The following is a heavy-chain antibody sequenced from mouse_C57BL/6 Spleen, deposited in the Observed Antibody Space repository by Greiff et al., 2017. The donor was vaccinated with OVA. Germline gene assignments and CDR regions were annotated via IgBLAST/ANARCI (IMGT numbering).Heavy chain of an antibody. V-gene: IGHV1-69*01. J-gene: IGHJ4*01. CDR1: GYTFTSYW. CDR3: ARKRDGSPYAMDY. CDR2: IDPSDSYT. D-gene: IGHD2-3*01. Sequence: VQLQQPGAELVMPGASVKLSCKASGYTFTSYWMHWVKQRPGQGLEWIGEIDPSDSYTNYNQKFKGKSTLTVDKSSSTAYMQLSSLTSEDSAVYYCARKRDGSPYAMDYGGQGNSVTVSS.